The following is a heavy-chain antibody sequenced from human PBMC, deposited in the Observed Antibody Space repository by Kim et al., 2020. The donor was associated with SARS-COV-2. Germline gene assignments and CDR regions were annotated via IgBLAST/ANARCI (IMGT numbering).Heavy chain of an antibody. J-gene: IGHJ5*02. CDR2: ISGSGGST. D-gene: IGHD3-9*01. CDR3: AKGGPHYTITIPDTDWFDP. Sequence: GGSLKLSCAASGFTFSSYAMSWVRQAPGKGLEWVSAISGSGGSTYYADSVKGRFTISRDNSKNTLYLQMNSLRAEDTAVYYCAKGGPHYTITIPDTDWFDPWGQGTLVTVSS. CDR1: GFTFSSYA. V-gene: IGHV3-23*01.